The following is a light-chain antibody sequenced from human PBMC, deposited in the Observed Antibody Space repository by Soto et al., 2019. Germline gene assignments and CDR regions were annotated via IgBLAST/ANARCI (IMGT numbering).Light chain of an antibody. CDR3: QKYHSAPRT. CDR2: GAS. Sequence: DIQMTQSPSSLSASVGDRVTITCRANQDISYYLAWYQQKQGKVPKLLIYGASTLQSGVPSRFSGSGSGTDFTLTISSLQPEDNATYYCQKYHSAPRTFGQGTKVEIK. J-gene: IGKJ1*01. CDR1: QDISYY. V-gene: IGKV1-27*01.